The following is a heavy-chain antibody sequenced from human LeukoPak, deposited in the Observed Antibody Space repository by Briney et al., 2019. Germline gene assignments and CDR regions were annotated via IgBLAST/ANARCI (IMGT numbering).Heavy chain of an antibody. CDR3: ANAAGGGAFDI. J-gene: IGHJ3*02. D-gene: IGHD2-15*01. CDR2: IIPIFGTA. CDR1: GGTFSSYA. V-gene: IGHV1-69*05. Sequence: SVKVSCKASGGTFSSYAISWVRQAPGQGLEWMGRIIPIFGTANYAQKFQGRVTITTDESTSTAYMELSSLRSEDTAVHYCANAAGGGAFDIWGQGTMVTVSS.